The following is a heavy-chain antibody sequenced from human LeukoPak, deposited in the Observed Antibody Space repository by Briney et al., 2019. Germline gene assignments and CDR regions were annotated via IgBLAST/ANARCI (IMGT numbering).Heavy chain of an antibody. CDR3: AKGPPIAVAGNDY. J-gene: IGHJ4*02. CDR1: GFTFSSYA. D-gene: IGHD6-19*01. Sequence: LAGGSLRLSCAASGFTFSSYAMSWVRQAPGKGLEWVSAISGSGGSTYYADSVKGRFTISRDNSKNTLYLQMNSLRAEDTAVYYCAKGPPIAVAGNDYWGQGTLVTVSS. V-gene: IGHV3-23*01. CDR2: ISGSGGST.